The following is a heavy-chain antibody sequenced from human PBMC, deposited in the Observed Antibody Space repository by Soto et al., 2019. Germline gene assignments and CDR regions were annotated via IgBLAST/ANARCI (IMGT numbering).Heavy chain of an antibody. D-gene: IGHD4-17*01. Sequence: SVKVSCKASGYTFTSYGISWVRQAPGQGLEWMGWISAYNDNTNYAQKVQGRVTMTADASTSTAYMELRSLRSDDTAMYYCARADSVTTIHFDYWGPGTLVTVSS. CDR2: ISAYNDNT. CDR1: GYTFTSYG. CDR3: ARADSVTTIHFDY. V-gene: IGHV1-18*01. J-gene: IGHJ4*02.